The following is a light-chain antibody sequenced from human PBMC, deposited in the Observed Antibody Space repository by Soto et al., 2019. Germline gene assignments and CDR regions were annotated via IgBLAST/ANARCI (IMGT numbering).Light chain of an antibody. CDR3: QHYNDYSRV. CDR2: KAS. V-gene: IGKV1-5*03. CDR1: QSVDSW. Sequence: DIQMTQSPSPLSASIGDRVTITCRASQSVDSWLAWYQQQPGKAPKLLIYKASSLQTGVPSRFSGSGSGTEFTLTISSLQPDDFATYYCQHYNDYSRVFGQGTKVEIK. J-gene: IGKJ1*01.